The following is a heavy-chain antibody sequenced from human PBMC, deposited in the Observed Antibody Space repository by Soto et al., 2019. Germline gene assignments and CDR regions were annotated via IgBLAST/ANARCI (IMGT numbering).Heavy chain of an antibody. V-gene: IGHV4-59*02. Sequence: QVQLQESGPGLVKPSETLSLTCTVSGDSVTTAYWSWIRRPPGKSLEYIGFIYNGGSPNYNPSLERRVTLPPDPSKNQFSLKLSSVTAADTAVYYCARGEWFLRGYGMDVWGRGTTVTVS. CDR2: IYNGGSP. D-gene: IGHD3-3*01. J-gene: IGHJ6*02. CDR3: ARGEWFLRGYGMDV. CDR1: GDSVTTAY.